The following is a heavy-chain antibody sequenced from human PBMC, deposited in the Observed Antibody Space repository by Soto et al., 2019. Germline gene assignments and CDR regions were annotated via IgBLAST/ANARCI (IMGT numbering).Heavy chain of an antibody. CDR2: IESKTDGGTT. CDR3: TTRGRGYSYGHFDY. J-gene: IGHJ4*02. Sequence: GWSLRLSCASSVFTFINAWMRWVRQAPGKGLEWVGRIESKTDGGTTDYAAPVKGRFTISRDDSKNTLYLQMNSLKTEDTAVYYCTTRGRGYSYGHFDYWGQGTLVTV. CDR1: VFTFINAW. V-gene: IGHV3-15*04. D-gene: IGHD5-18*01.